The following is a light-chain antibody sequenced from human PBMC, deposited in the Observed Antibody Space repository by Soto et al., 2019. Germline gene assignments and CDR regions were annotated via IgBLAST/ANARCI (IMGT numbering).Light chain of an antibody. J-gene: IGKJ1*01. CDR1: QSLSSW. CDR3: QQYSSISWT. Sequence: CLTSQSLSSWLAWYQQKPGKAPKLLIYKASNLEDGVPSRFSGSGSGTEFTLTLSSLQPDDFAIPYCQQYSSISWTFGQGTKVDIK. V-gene: IGKV1-5*03. CDR2: KAS.